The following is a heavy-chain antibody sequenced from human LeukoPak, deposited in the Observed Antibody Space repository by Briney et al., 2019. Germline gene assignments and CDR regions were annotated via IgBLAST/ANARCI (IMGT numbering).Heavy chain of an antibody. V-gene: IGHV3-30*18. J-gene: IGHJ2*01. CDR3: AKGGRAAADRNFDL. D-gene: IGHD6-13*01. Sequence: GGSLRLSCAASGFTFSSYGMHWVRQAPGKGLEWVAAISYDGTNKNDADSVKGRFTISRDNSKNTLYLQMNSLRAEDTAVYYCAKGGRAAADRNFDLWGRGTLVTVSS. CDR2: ISYDGTNK. CDR1: GFTFSSYG.